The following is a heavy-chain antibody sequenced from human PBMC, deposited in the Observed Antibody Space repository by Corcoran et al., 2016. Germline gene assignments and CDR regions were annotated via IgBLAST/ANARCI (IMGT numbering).Heavy chain of an antibody. CDR3: ARGQKGNILTGYYGMDV. J-gene: IGHJ6*02. Sequence: QVQLQQWGAGLLKPSETLSLTCAVYGGSFSGYYWSWIRQPPGKGLEWIGEINHSGSTNYNPSLKSRVTISVDTSKNQFSLKLSSVTAADTAVYYCARGQKGNILTGYYGMDVWGQGTTVTVSS. CDR2: INHSGST. CDR1: GGSFSGYY. V-gene: IGHV4-34*01. D-gene: IGHD3-9*01.